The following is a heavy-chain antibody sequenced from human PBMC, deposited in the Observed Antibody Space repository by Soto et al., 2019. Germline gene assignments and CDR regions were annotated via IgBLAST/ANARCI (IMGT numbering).Heavy chain of an antibody. J-gene: IGHJ6*02. CDR1: GYSISSGYY. D-gene: IGHD4-17*01. V-gene: IGHV4-38-2*01. CDR2: IYHSGST. Sequence: SETLSLTCAVSGYSISSGYYWGWIRQPPGKGLEWIGSIYHSGSTYYNPSLKSRVTISVDTSKNQFSLKLSSVTAADTAVYYCARYYGDYMYYYYGMDVWGQGTTVTVSS. CDR3: ARYYGDYMYYYYGMDV.